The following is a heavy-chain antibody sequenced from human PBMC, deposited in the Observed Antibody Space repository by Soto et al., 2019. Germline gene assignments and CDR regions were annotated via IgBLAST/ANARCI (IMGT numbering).Heavy chain of an antibody. D-gene: IGHD1-26*01. CDR3: AREYSGIIDQ. Sequence: QVHLVESGGGVVQPGRSLRLSCVVSGYSFGSFAAHWVRQAPGKGLEWVADISCDGKNEYYADSVEGRFTISRDNSKNTLFLQMNSLNTEDTAVYYGAREYSGIIDQWGQGTLVTVSS. V-gene: IGHV3-30*04. CDR2: ISCDGKNE. CDR1: GYSFGSFA. J-gene: IGHJ5*02.